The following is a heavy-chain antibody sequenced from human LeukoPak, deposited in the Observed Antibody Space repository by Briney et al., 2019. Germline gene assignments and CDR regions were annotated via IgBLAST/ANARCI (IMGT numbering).Heavy chain of an antibody. D-gene: IGHD2-15*01. Sequence: SSETLSLTCGVFGGSFSGYYWTWLRQPPEKGLEWIGQINHRGSSHYNPSLRSRVTISVDTSKTQFSLKLTPVTAADTAVYYCARDKFCSDTGSCNIGLFDFWGQGALVTVSS. J-gene: IGHJ4*02. V-gene: IGHV4-34*01. CDR2: INHRGSS. CDR1: GGSFSGYY. CDR3: ARDKFCSDTGSCNIGLFDF.